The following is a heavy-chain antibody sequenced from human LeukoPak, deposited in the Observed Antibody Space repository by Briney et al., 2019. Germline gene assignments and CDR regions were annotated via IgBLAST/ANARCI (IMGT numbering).Heavy chain of an antibody. CDR3: AKDLVEAFIHPSGSASHVGY. D-gene: IGHD1-26*01. CDR2: ISGSGGST. Sequence: PGGSLRLSCAASGFTFSSYAMSWVRQAPGKGLEWVSAISGSGGSTYYADSVKGRFTISRDNSKNTLYLQMNSLRAEDTAVYYCAKDLVEAFIHPSGSASHVGYWGQGTLVTVSS. V-gene: IGHV3-23*01. J-gene: IGHJ4*02. CDR1: GFTFSSYA.